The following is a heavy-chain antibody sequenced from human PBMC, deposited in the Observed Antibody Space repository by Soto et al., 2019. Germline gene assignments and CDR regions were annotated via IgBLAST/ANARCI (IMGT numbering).Heavy chain of an antibody. D-gene: IGHD3-16*02. V-gene: IGHV1-18*04. Sequence: AQLMQSGPEVRKPGASVKVSCRASGYNLTNHGISWVRPAPGQGPERMGWLNPYDVETDYVARFQGRIRMSTDASTTTAYLDLRSLRSDNTAVYYCARGYYDYSWGTYRPNDAFDIWGQGTTVTVAS. J-gene: IGHJ3*02. CDR2: LNPYDVET. CDR3: ARGYYDYSWGTYRPNDAFDI. CDR1: GYNLTNHG.